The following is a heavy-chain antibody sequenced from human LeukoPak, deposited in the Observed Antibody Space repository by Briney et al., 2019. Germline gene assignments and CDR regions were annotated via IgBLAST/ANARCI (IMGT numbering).Heavy chain of an antibody. CDR2: IIPIFGTA. CDR1: GGTFISYA. V-gene: IGHV1-69*13. J-gene: IGHJ6*02. Sequence: ASVKVSCKASGGTFISYAISWVRQAPGQGLEWMGGIIPIFGTANYAQKFQGRVTITADESTSTAYMELSSLRSEDTAVYYCARRSYEDYYGMDIWGQGTTVTVSS. D-gene: IGHD3-3*01. CDR3: ARRSYEDYYGMDI.